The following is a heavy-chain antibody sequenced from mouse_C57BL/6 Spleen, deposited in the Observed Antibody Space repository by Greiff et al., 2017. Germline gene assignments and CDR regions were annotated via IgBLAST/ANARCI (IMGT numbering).Heavy chain of an antibody. CDR1: GFTFSSYA. CDR2: ISDGGSYT. J-gene: IGHJ2*01. CDR3: ARDGILRSAYYFDY. D-gene: IGHD1-1*01. V-gene: IGHV5-4*01. Sequence: EVQRVESGGGLVKPGGSLKLSCAASGFTFSSYAMSWVRQTPEKRLEWVATISDGGSYTYYPDNVKGRFTISRDNAKNNLYLQMSHLKSEDTAMYYCARDGILRSAYYFDYWGQGTTLTVSS.